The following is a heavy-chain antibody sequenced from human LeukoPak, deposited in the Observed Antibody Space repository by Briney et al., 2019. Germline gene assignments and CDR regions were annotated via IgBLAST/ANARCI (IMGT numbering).Heavy chain of an antibody. V-gene: IGHV3-23*01. CDR1: XXXXTSXA. J-gene: IGHJ4*02. CDR3: AKITKATTPNY. Sequence: AXXSLRLSCVASXXXXTSXAMNWVXQXSGRGXEWVSGITDSGRKTYYADSVKGRFSISRDNSKNTVYLQMSDLRAEDTAVYYCAKITKATTPNYWGQGTLVTVSS. CDR2: ITDSGRKT. D-gene: IGHD4-17*01.